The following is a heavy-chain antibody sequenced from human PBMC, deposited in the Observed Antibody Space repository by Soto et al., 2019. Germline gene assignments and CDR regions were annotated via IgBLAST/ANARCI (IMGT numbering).Heavy chain of an antibody. CDR3: ARVQPYGDYFDY. CDR2: IYYSGST. D-gene: IGHD4-17*01. V-gene: IGHV4-31*03. Sequence: LSLTCTVSGGSISSGGYYWSWIRQHPGKGLEWIGYIYYSGSTYYNPSLKSRVTISVDTSKNQFSLKLSSVTAADTAVYYCARVQPYGDYFDYWGQGTLVTVSS. CDR1: GGSISSGGYY. J-gene: IGHJ4*02.